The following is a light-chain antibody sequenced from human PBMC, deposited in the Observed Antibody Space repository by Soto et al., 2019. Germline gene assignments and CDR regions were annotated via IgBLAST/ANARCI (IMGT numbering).Light chain of an antibody. V-gene: IGKV1-5*01. J-gene: IGKJ2*01. CDR1: QSISSW. CDR2: GAS. CDR3: QQYYSYPDT. Sequence: DIQITQSPSTLSASVGDRVTITCRASQSISSWVAWYQQKPGKAPKLLIYGASSLESGVPSRFSGSGSGTEFTLAISSLQPDDFATYFCQQYYSYPDTFGQGTKVDIK.